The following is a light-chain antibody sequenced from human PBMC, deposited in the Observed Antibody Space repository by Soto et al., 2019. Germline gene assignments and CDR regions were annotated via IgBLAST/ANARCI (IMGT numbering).Light chain of an antibody. Sequence: SALTQPASVSGSPGQSITISCTGTSSDVGSYNLVSWYQQHPGKAPKLMIYEVSKRPSGVSNRFSGSKSGNTASLTISGPQAEDEADYYCCSYAGSSTYVFGTGTKVTVL. CDR3: CSYAGSSTYV. CDR1: SSDVGSYNL. CDR2: EVS. V-gene: IGLV2-23*02. J-gene: IGLJ1*01.